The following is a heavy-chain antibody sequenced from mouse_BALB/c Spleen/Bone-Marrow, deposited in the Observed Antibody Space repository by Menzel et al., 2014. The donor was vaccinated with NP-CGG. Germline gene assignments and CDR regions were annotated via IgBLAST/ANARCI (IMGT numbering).Heavy chain of an antibody. D-gene: IGHD2-1*01. V-gene: IGHV3-6*02. CDR3: ARYGNYNAMDY. J-gene: IGHJ4*01. CDR1: GYSITSGYY. CDR2: ISYDGSN. Sequence: EVQLQESGPGLVKPSQSLSLTCSVTGYSITSGYYWNWIRQFPGNKLEWMGYISYDGSNNYNPSLKNRISITRDTSKNQFFLKLNSVTTEDTATYYCARYGNYNAMDYWGQGTSVTVPS.